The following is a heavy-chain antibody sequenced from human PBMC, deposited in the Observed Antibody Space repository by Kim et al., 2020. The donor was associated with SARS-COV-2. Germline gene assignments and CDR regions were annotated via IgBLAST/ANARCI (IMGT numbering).Heavy chain of an antibody. D-gene: IGHD1-7*01. Sequence: SPPLLLTCAIFGASVSSKSGTWNWIRQSPSRGLEWLGRTYYRSKWHNDYAVSVKSRITIKPDTSKNQFSLQLYSVTPEDTAVYYCARGSAGTIDQWGQGTLVTVSS. J-gene: IGHJ4*02. CDR2: TYYRSKWHN. CDR1: GASVSSKSGT. CDR3: ARGSAGTIDQ. V-gene: IGHV6-1*01.